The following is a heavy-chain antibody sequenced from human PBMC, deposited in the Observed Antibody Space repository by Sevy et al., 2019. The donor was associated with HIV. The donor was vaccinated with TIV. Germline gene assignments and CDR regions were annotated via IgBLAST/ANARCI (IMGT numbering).Heavy chain of an antibody. Sequence: GGFLRLSCAASGFTFDDYAMHWVRQAPGKGLEWVSLISWDGGSTYYADSVKGRFTISRDNSKNSLYLQMNSLRAEVTALYYCAKEAGQDYYDSSGYYPSGYFDYWGQGTLVTVSS. CDR2: ISWDGGST. J-gene: IGHJ4*02. D-gene: IGHD3-22*01. CDR1: GFTFDDYA. CDR3: AKEAGQDYYDSSGYYPSGYFDY. V-gene: IGHV3-43D*03.